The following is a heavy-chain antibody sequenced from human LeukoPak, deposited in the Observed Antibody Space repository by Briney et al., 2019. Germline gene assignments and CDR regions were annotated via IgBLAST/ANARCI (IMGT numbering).Heavy chain of an antibody. V-gene: IGHV4-31*03. D-gene: IGHD3-22*01. Sequence: SETLSLTYTVSGGSISSGGYYWSWIRQHPGKGLEWIGYIYYSGSTYYSPSLKSRVTISVDTSKNQFSLKLSSVTAADTAVYYCAREPISDYYDSSGYYGNYFDYWGQGTLVTVSS. CDR1: GGSISSGGYY. CDR2: IYYSGST. CDR3: AREPISDYYDSSGYYGNYFDY. J-gene: IGHJ4*02.